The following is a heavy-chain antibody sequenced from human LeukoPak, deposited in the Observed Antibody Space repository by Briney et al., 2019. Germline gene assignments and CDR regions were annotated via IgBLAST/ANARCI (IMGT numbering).Heavy chain of an antibody. CDR1: GFTFSSYW. V-gene: IGHV3-7*01. CDR3: ARDFPRQLGHDY. Sequence: GGSLRLSCAAFGFTFSSYWMSWVRQAPGEGLEWVANIKQDGSEKYYVDSVKGRFTISRDNAKNSLYLQMNSLRAEDTAVYYCARDFPRQLGHDYWGQGTLVTVSS. CDR2: IKQDGSEK. D-gene: IGHD6-13*01. J-gene: IGHJ4*02.